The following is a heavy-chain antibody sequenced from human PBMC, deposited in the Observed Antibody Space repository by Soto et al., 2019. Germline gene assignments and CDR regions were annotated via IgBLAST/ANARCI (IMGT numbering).Heavy chain of an antibody. D-gene: IGHD3-10*01. CDR3: ARSLWFGELH. CDR2: IYWDNDK. CDR1: GFSLSTTGGG. Sequence: QITLKESGPTLVKPPQTPTLTCSFSGFSLSTTGGGGGWIRQSPGKALEWLAIIYWDNDKRYSPSLKSRVTITKDTSKNQVVLTVTNMDPVDTGTYYCARSLWFGELHWGQGALVTVSS. V-gene: IGHV2-5*02. J-gene: IGHJ4*02.